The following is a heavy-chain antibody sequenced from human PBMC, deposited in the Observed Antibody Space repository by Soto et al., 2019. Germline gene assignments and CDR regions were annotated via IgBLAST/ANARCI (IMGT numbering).Heavy chain of an antibody. D-gene: IGHD3-10*01. CDR1: GFTFSNYA. CDR3: AKWSAEKMVRGVILYFDL. J-gene: IGHJ2*01. Sequence: GGSLRLSCAVSGFTFSNYAMSWVRQAPGKGLEWVSTISGSGAATYYADSVKGRFTISRDNSKNTLYLQMNSLRAEDTAVYYCAKWSAEKMVRGVILYFDLWGRGILVTVSS. CDR2: ISGSGAAT. V-gene: IGHV3-23*01.